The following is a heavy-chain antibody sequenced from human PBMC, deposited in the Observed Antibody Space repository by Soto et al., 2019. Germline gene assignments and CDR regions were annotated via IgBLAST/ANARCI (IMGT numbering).Heavy chain of an antibody. CDR1: GGSISSSSYY. J-gene: IGHJ4*02. CDR2: IYYSGST. CDR3: ARHRYFAGGLPDFDY. D-gene: IGHD3-9*01. Sequence: QLQLQESGPGLVKPSETLSLTCTVSGGSISSSSYYWGWIRQPPGKGLEWIGSIYYSGSTYYNPSLKSRVTISVDTSKNQFSLKLSSVTAADTAVYYCARHRYFAGGLPDFDYWGQGTLVTVSS. V-gene: IGHV4-39*01.